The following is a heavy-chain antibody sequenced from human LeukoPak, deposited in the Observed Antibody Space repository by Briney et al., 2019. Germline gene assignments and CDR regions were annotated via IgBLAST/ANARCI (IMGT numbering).Heavy chain of an antibody. D-gene: IGHD3-10*02. CDR3: ARFIPSSGIDP. Sequence: ASETLSLTCTVSGGSISSNYWSWIRQPPGKGLEWITYSSYTGSTNYNPSLKSRVTISVDTSKNQFSLRLRSVTAVDTAVYYCARFIPSSGIDPWGQGTLVTVSS. CDR2: SSYTGST. V-gene: IGHV4-59*01. CDR1: GGSISSNY. J-gene: IGHJ5*02.